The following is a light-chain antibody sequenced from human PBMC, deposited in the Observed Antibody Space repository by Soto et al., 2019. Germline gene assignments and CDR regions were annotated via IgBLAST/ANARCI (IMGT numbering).Light chain of an antibody. CDR2: EVS. J-gene: IGLJ2*01. CDR1: SSDVGGYNY. CDR3: SSYTSSSTRGVV. V-gene: IGLV2-14*01. Sequence: QSALTQPASVSGSPGQSITISCTGTSSDVGGYNYVSWYQQHPGKAPKLMIYEVSKRPSGVSNRFSGSKSGNTASLTISGLPAEDEADYSCSSYTSSSTRGVVFGGGTKVTVL.